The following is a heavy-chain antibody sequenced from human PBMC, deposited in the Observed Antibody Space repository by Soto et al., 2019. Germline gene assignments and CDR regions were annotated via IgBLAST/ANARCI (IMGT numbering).Heavy chain of an antibody. CDR3: ASDIAAAGTFSEYFQH. J-gene: IGHJ1*01. CDR1: GFTFSSYG. D-gene: IGHD6-13*01. CDR2: IWYDGSNK. V-gene: IGHV3-33*01. Sequence: SLRLSCAASGFTFSSYGMHLVRQAPGKGLEWVAVIWYDGSNKYYADSVKGRFTISRDNSKNTLYLQMNSLRAEDTAVYYCASDIAAAGTFSEYFQHWGQGTLVTVSS.